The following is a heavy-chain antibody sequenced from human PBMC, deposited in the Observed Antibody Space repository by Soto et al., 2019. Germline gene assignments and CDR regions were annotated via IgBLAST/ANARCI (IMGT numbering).Heavy chain of an antibody. CDR2: ISYDGSNK. D-gene: IGHD2-21*01. Sequence: QVQVVESGGGVVQPGRSLRLSCAASGFTFSSYAMHWVRQAPGKGLEWVAIISYDGSNKYYTDSVKGRFTISRDNSKNTLYLQMNSLRAADTAVYYCAREGEGLDYLGQGTLVTVSS. J-gene: IGHJ4*02. CDR1: GFTFSSYA. V-gene: IGHV3-30-3*01. CDR3: AREGEGLDY.